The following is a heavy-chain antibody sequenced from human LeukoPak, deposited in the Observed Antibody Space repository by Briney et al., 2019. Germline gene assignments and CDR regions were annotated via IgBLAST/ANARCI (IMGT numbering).Heavy chain of an antibody. CDR1: GGSFSGYY. V-gene: IGHV4-34*01. J-gene: IGHJ5*02. CDR3: ARGGLRGDIVVVPAAHYMNCFDH. Sequence: SETLSLTCAVYGGSFSGYYWGWNRQPPGKGLEWIGDINHSGSTNYNTSLKSGVTISVDSTKNQFSLKLSSVTAADTAVYYCARGGLRGDIVVVPAAHYMNCFDHWGQGTLVTVSS. D-gene: IGHD2-2*01. CDR2: INHSGST.